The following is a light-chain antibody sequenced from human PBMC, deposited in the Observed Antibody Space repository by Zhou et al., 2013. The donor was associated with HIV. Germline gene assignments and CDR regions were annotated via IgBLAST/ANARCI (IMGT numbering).Light chain of an antibody. CDR2: GAS. V-gene: IGKV3-20*01. J-gene: IGKJ1*01. Sequence: EIVLTQSPGTLSLSPGERATLSCRASQSVSTNYLAWYQQKPGQAPRLLIYGASSRATGIPDRFSGSGSGTDFTLTISRLEPEDFAAYYCQQYGISRTFGQGTKVEIK. CDR3: QQYGISRT. CDR1: QSVSTNY.